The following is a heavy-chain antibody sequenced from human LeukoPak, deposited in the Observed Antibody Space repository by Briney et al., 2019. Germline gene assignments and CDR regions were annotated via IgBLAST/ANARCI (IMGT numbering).Heavy chain of an antibody. Sequence: SETLSLTCAVADDSIRSSAYYWGWIRQPPGKGLEWIGSIYYSGSTYYNPSLKSRVTISIDTSKNQFSLTLSSVTAADTDVYYCASEPYGSGSFLGAFDIWGQGTMVTVSS. CDR3: ASEPYGSGSFLGAFDI. V-gene: IGHV4-39*01. D-gene: IGHD3-10*01. CDR2: IYYSGST. J-gene: IGHJ3*02. CDR1: DDSIRSSAYY.